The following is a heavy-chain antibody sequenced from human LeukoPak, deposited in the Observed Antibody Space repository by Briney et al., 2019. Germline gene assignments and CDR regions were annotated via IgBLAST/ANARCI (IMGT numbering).Heavy chain of an antibody. CDR3: ARDWLAGNPYHAFDL. V-gene: IGHV3-7*01. J-gene: IGHJ3*01. D-gene: IGHD3-22*01. Sequence: GGSLRLSCAASGFTFSSYWMSWVRQAPGKGLECVANMKEDGSEEYYVDSVKGRFSISRDNAKNSLYLQMNSLRAEDMAVYYCARDWLAGNPYHAFDLWGKGTMVTVSS. CDR2: MKEDGSEE. CDR1: GFTFSSYW.